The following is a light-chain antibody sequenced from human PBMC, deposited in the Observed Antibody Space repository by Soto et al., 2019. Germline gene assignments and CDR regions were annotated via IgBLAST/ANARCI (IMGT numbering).Light chain of an antibody. Sequence: IQLTHSPSSLSASVVYRVTITFRASQYIGRYLNWYQQKPGKAPKLLIYAASSLHSGVPSRFSGSGSGTDFTLTISRLEPEDFAVYYCQQYGSSPRTFGQGTKVDIK. CDR2: AAS. CDR1: QYIGRY. CDR3: QQYGSSPRT. J-gene: IGKJ1*01. V-gene: IGKV1-39*01.